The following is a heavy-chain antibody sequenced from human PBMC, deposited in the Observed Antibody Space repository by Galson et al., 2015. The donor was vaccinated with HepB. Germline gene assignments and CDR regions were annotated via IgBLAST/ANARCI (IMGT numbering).Heavy chain of an antibody. CDR1: GFTFSSYG. CDR2: IWYDGSNK. J-gene: IGHJ3*02. Sequence: SLRLSCAASGFTFSSYGMHWVRQAPGKGLEWVAVIWYDGSNKYYADSVKGRFTISGDNSKNTLYLQMNSLRAEDTAVYYCARGQPTHYDFWSGYYIGPGNDAFDIWGQGTMVTVSS. CDR3: ARGQPTHYDFWSGYYIGPGNDAFDI. D-gene: IGHD3-3*01. V-gene: IGHV3-33*01.